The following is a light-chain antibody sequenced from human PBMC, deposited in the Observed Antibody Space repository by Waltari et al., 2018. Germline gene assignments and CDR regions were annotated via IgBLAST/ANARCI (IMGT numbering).Light chain of an antibody. V-gene: IGLV2-14*01. CDR2: DVS. CDR3: SSYTSSSTRV. Sequence: QSVLTQPASVSGSPGQSITISCTGTSSDVGGYDYVSWYQQHPGKAPKFMIYDVSNRPSGVSNRFSGSKSGNTASLTISGLQDEDEADYYCSSYTSSSTRVFGTGTKVTVL. J-gene: IGLJ1*01. CDR1: SSDVGGYDY.